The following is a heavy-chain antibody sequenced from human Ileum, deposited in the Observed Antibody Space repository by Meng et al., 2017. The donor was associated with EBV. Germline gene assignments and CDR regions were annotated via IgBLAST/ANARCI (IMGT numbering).Heavy chain of an antibody. Sequence: VQASGQGVGMLSGTVYLCCSVLGGSISRSNWWSLVRQAAGKGLEWFGEIHHTESTNYNPSLKSRVTISVDKSKNQFSLKLSSVTAADTAVYYCARESYSDSSGYYSLDYWGQGSLVTVSS. J-gene: IGHJ4*02. CDR1: GGSISRSNW. D-gene: IGHD3-22*01. V-gene: IGHV4-4*02. CDR2: IHHTEST. CDR3: ARESYSDSSGYYSLDY.